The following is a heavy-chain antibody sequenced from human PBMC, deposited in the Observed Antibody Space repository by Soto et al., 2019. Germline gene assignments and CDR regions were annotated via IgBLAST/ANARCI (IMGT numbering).Heavy chain of an antibody. CDR1: GGSISSYS. CDR2: IYYSGST. J-gene: IGHJ5*02. Sequence: SQTLPVTCTVSGGSISSYSWSWIRQPPGEGLEWLGYIYYSGSTNYNPSLERRVTISVDTSKNQFSLKLSSVTAAGKAVYYCARERTGTTTSRFWFDPWGQGTVVTVSS. V-gene: IGHV4-59*01. D-gene: IGHD1-7*01. CDR3: ARERTGTTTSRFWFDP.